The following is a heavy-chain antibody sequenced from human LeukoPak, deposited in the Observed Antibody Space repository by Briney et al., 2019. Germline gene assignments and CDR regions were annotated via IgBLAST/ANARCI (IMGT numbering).Heavy chain of an antibody. CDR1: GFTFNDHY. V-gene: IGHV3-11*04. Sequence: GGSLRLSCATSGFTFNDHYLGWVRQAPGKGLEWVSYISSSGSTIYYADSVKGRFTISRDNAKNSLYLQMNSLRAEDTAVYYCAELGITMIGGVWGKGTTVTISS. CDR3: AELGITMIGGV. D-gene: IGHD3-10*02. J-gene: IGHJ6*04. CDR2: ISSSGSTI.